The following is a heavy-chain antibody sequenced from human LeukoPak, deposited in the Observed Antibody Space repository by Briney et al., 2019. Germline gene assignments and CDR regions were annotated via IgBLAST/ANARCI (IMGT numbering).Heavy chain of an antibody. J-gene: IGHJ4*02. CDR2: IHPEGNEK. Sequence: PGGSLRLSCAVSGFSFTNFWMSWVRQAPGRGLEWVANIHPEGNEKYHVESVKGRFTISRDNTKNLLFLQMNGLRVEDTAVYYCARGDAFSGDHLGQGTLVTVSS. CDR1: GFSFTNFW. CDR3: ARGDAFSGDH. V-gene: IGHV3-7*04.